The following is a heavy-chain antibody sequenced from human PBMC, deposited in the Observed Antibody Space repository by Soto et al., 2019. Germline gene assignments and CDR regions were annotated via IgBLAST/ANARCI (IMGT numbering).Heavy chain of an antibody. CDR3: ARVGDILTGHYYYFDY. Sequence: SETLSLTCTVSGGSISSYYWSWIRQPPGKGLEWIGYIYYSGSTNYNPSLKSRVTISVDTSKNQFSLKLSSVTAADTAVYYCARVGDILTGHYYYFDYWGQGTLVTVSS. D-gene: IGHD3-9*01. V-gene: IGHV4-59*01. J-gene: IGHJ4*02. CDR1: GGSISSYY. CDR2: IYYSGST.